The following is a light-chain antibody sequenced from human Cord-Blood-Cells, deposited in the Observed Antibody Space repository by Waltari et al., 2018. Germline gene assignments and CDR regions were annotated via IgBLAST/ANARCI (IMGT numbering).Light chain of an antibody. CDR1: QSVSSY. Sequence: EIVLTQSPATLSLSPGARATLSCRASQSVSSYLAWYQQKPGQAPRLLIYDASNRATGIPARFSGSGSGTDFTLTISSLEPEDFAVYYCQQRSNWWTFGQGTTVEIK. J-gene: IGKJ1*01. CDR3: QQRSNWWT. CDR2: DAS. V-gene: IGKV3-11*01.